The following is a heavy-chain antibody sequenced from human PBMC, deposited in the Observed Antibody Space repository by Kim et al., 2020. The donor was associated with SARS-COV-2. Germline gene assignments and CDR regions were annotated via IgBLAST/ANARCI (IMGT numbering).Heavy chain of an antibody. Sequence: GGSLRLSCAASGFTFSSYAMHWVRQAPGKGLEWVAVISYDGSNKYYADSVKGRFTISRDNSKNTLYLQMNSLRAEDTAVYYCAREWFGDVWGQGTTVTVS. CDR1: GFTFSSYA. J-gene: IGHJ6*02. CDR2: ISYDGSNK. D-gene: IGHD3-10*01. CDR3: AREWFGDV. V-gene: IGHV3-30*04.